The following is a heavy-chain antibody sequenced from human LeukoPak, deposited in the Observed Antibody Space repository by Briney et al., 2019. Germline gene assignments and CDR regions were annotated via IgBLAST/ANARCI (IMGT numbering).Heavy chain of an antibody. V-gene: IGHV4-39*01. J-gene: IGHJ4*02. CDR2: IFYRGTT. Sequence: GSLRLSCAASGFTFSSYAMAWVRQAPGKGLEWIGSIFYRGTTYYNPSLKSRVTISVDTSKNQFYLKLSSVTAADTAVYYCARHSSNRYNYGYDYWGQGTLVTVSS. D-gene: IGHD5-18*01. CDR1: GFTFSSYA. CDR3: ARHSSNRYNYGYDY.